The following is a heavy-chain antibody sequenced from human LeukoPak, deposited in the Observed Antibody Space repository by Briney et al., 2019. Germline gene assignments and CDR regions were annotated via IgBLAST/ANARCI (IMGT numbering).Heavy chain of an antibody. D-gene: IGHD5-24*01. CDR3: ARHPSGRMWLQQGGWFDP. J-gene: IGHJ5*02. CDR2: IYYSGST. V-gene: IGHV4-39*01. CDR1: GGSISSSSYY. Sequence: KPSETLSLTCTVSGGSISSSSYYWGWIRQPPGKGLEWIGSIYYSGSTYYNPSFKSRVTISVDTSKDQFSLKLSSVTAADTAVYYCARHPSGRMWLQQGGWFDPWGQGTLVTVSS.